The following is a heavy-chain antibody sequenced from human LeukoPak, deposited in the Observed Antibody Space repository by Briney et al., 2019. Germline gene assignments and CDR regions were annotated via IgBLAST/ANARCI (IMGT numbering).Heavy chain of an antibody. J-gene: IGHJ3*02. CDR3: ARGARITIFGVADAFDI. V-gene: IGHV4-59*01. CDR1: GGSISSYY. Sequence: SETLSLTCTVSGGSISSYYWSWIRQPPGKGLEWIGYIYYSGSTNYNPSLKSRVTISVDTSKNQFSLKLSSVTAADTAVYYCARGARITIFGVADAFDIWGQGTMVTVSS. D-gene: IGHD3-3*01. CDR2: IYYSGST.